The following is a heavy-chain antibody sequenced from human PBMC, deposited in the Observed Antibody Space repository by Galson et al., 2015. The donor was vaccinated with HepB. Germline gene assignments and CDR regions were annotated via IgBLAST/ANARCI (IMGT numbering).Heavy chain of an antibody. J-gene: IGHJ4*02. CDR1: GYTFTSYY. V-gene: IGHV1-46*01. D-gene: IGHD1-26*01. CDR2: INPSGSST. Sequence: SVKVSCKASGYTFTSYYMHWVRQAPGQGLEWMGIINPSGSSTAYAQNFQGRVTTTRDTSTSTVYMELSSLTSEDTAVYYCARGTHGVGATVYILDYWGQGTLVTVSS. CDR3: ARGTHGVGATVYILDY.